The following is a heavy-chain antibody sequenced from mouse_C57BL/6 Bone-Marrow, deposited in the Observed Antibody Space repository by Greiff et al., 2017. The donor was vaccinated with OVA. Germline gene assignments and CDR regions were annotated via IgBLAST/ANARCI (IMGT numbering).Heavy chain of an antibody. V-gene: IGHV14-4*01. CDR1: GFNIKDDY. J-gene: IGHJ2*01. CDR3: TIHVI. CDR2: IDPTNGDT. Sequence: VQLQQSGAELVRPGASVKLSCTVSGFNIKDDYIHWVKQRPEQGLEWIGWIDPTNGDTDYASKVQGKATLTADTSSTTAYLQLSSLTSEDAAVYYCTIHVIWGRGNTLTVSS.